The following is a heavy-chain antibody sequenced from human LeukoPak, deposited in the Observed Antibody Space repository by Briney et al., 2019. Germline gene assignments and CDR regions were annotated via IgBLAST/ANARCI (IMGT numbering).Heavy chain of an antibody. D-gene: IGHD3-22*01. V-gene: IGHV1-18*01. CDR3: ARVPYYYDSSGPIGNRIDY. CDR2: ISAYNGNT. J-gene: IGHJ4*02. Sequence: ASVKVSCKASGGIFTNYAISWVRQAPGQGLEWMGWISAYNGNTNYAQKLQGRVTMTTDTSTSTAYMELRSLRSDDTAVYYCARVPYYYDSSGPIGNRIDYWGQGTLVTVSS. CDR1: GGIFTNYA.